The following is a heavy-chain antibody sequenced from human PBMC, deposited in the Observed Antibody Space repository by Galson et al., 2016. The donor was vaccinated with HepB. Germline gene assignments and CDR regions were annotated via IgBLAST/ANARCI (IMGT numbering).Heavy chain of an antibody. V-gene: IGHV3-23*01. J-gene: IGHJ3*02. CDR3: AGMAAAGTAAFDI. Sequence: SLRLSCAASGFTFTSYAMNWVRQAPEKGLQWVSSISGSGTHTFYADSVKGRFTISRDNSKNILYLQMDSLRAEDTAVYFCAGMAAAGTAAFDIWGQGTTVTFSS. CDR1: GFTFTSYA. D-gene: IGHD6-13*01. CDR2: ISGSGTHT.